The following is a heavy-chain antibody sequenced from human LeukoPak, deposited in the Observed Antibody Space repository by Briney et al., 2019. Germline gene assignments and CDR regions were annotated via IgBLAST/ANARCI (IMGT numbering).Heavy chain of an antibody. Sequence: GGSLRLSCAASGFTFSSYEMNWVRQAPGKGLEWVSYISSSGSTIYYADSVKGRFTISRDNAKNSLYLQMNSLRAEDTAVYYCARESSEAFDIWGQGTMVTVSS. CDR1: GFTFSSYE. CDR3: ARESSEAFDI. J-gene: IGHJ3*02. CDR2: ISSSGSTI. V-gene: IGHV3-48*03. D-gene: IGHD1-14*01.